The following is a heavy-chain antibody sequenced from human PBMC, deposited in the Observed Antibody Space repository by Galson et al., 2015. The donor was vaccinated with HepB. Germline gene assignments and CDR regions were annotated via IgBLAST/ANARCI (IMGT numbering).Heavy chain of an antibody. CDR2: ISTSSSYI. Sequence: SLRLSCAATGFTFSTYSMNWVRQAPGKGLEWVSCISTSSSYIYYADSVKGRFTISRDNAKNSLYLQMNSLRAEDTAVYYCARGLKGSGYQTFDYWGQGNLVTVSS. D-gene: IGHD3-22*01. V-gene: IGHV3-21*01. CDR3: ARGLKGSGYQTFDY. J-gene: IGHJ4*02. CDR1: GFTFSTYS.